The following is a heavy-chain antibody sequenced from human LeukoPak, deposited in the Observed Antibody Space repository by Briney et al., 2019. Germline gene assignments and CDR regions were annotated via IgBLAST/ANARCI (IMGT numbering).Heavy chain of an antibody. CDR1: GGSISSYY. D-gene: IGHD3-10*01. V-gene: IGHV4-59*01. Sequence: KPSETLSLTCTVSGGSISSYYWSWIRQPPGKGLEWIGYIYYSGSTNYNPSLKSRVTISVDTSKNQFSLKLSSVTAADTAVYYCARGDMVRTTYYYYGMDVWGQGTTVTVSS. J-gene: IGHJ6*02. CDR3: ARGDMVRTTYYYYGMDV. CDR2: IYYSGST.